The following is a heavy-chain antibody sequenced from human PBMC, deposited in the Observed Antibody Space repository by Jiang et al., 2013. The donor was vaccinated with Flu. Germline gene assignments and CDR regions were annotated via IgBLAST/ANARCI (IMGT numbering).Heavy chain of an antibody. D-gene: IGHD6-19*01. Sequence: WDGDNTDYADSVKGRFTISRDNRKNSLYLQMNGLKTEDTAFYYCAKEGAYSSGWFDPWGQGTLVTVSS. CDR3: AKEGAYSSGWFDP. J-gene: IGHJ5*02. V-gene: IGHV3-43*01. CDR2: WDGDNT.